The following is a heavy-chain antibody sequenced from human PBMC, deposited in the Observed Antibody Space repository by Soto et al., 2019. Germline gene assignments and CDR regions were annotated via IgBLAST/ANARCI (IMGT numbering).Heavy chain of an antibody. J-gene: IGHJ4*02. CDR3: ARIPYSSASFDY. V-gene: IGHV4-61*01. CDR2: VQHSGSP. CDR1: GVSISSVSISSNY. Sequence: PSETLSLTCTVSGVSISSVSISSNYWSWIRQSPGKGLEWIASVQHSGSPSYHPSLKSRVTISVDTSKNQFSLRLRSVTAADTAVYFCARIPYSSASFDYWGQGNLVTVSS. D-gene: IGHD6-19*01.